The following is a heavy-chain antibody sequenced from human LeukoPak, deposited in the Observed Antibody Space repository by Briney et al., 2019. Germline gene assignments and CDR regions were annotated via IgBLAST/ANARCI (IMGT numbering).Heavy chain of an antibody. V-gene: IGHV3-74*01. CDR1: GFTFSSYW. Sequence: GGSLRLSCAASGFTFSSYWMHWVRQAPGKGLVWVSRINSDGSSTSYADSVKGRFTTSRDNAKNTLYLQMNSLRAEDTAVYYCARAFFWSGPYYYMDVWGKGTTVTVSS. D-gene: IGHD3-3*01. CDR3: ARAFFWSGPYYYMDV. J-gene: IGHJ6*03. CDR2: INSDGSST.